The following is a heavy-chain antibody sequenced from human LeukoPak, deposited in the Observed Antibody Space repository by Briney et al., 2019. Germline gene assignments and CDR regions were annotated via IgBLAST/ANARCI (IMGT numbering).Heavy chain of an antibody. CDR1: GFTFSSYT. Sequence: GGSLRVSCAASGFTFSSYTTNWVRQAPGKGPEWVSSITSSSSYIYYADSVKGRFTISRDNARNSLYLQMNSLRAEDTALYYCARDGDTVLTRGYYYYMDVWGKGTTVTVSS. J-gene: IGHJ6*03. V-gene: IGHV3-21*01. CDR2: ITSSSSYI. D-gene: IGHD4-23*01. CDR3: ARDGDTVLTRGYYYYMDV.